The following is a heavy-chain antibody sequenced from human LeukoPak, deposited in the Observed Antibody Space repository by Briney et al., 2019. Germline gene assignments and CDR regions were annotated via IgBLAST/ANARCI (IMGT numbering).Heavy chain of an antibody. CDR1: GFTFSSYA. J-gene: IGHJ3*02. V-gene: IGHV3-23*01. D-gene: IGHD3-10*01. CDR2: ISGSGGST. Sequence: GGSLRLSCAASGFTFSSYAMGWVRQAPGKGLEWVSAISGSGGSTYYADSVKGRFTISRDNSKNTLYLQMNSLRAEDTAVYYCAKDYYGSGIYDAFDIWGQGTMVTVSS. CDR3: AKDYYGSGIYDAFDI.